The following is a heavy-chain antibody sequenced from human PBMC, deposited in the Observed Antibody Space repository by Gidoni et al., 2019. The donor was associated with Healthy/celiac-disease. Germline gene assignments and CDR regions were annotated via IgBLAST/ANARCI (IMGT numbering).Heavy chain of an antibody. CDR3: ARGYCTNGVCYLFDY. J-gene: IGHJ4*02. CDR1: VGSLSSYY. V-gene: IGHV4-59*01. D-gene: IGHD2-8*01. CDR2: IYYSGST. Sequence: QVQLQESGPGLVKPSETLSLTCTVSVGSLSSYYWSWIRQPPGKGLEWIGYIYYSGSTNYNPSLKSRVTISVDTSKNQFYMKLSSVTAADTAVYYCARGYCTNGVCYLFDYWGQGTLVTVSS.